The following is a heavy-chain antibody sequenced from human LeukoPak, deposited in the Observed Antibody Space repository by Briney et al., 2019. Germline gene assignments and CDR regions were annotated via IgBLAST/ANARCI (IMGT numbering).Heavy chain of an antibody. CDR2: IIPIFGTA. J-gene: IGHJ5*02. CDR1: GGSFNRYA. CDR3: ASGKFGLRGWFDP. V-gene: IGHV1-69*05. Sequence: GASVKVSCKPSGGSFNRYAVSWVRQAPGKRLEWMGGIIPIFGTANYAQKFQGRVTITTDESTNTAYMELTSLTSDDTAVYYCASGKFGLRGWFDPWGQGTLVTVSP. D-gene: IGHD1-26*01.